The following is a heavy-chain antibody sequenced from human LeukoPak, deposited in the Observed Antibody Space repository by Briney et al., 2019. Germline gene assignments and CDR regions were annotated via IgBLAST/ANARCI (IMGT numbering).Heavy chain of an antibody. D-gene: IGHD3-10*01. V-gene: IGHV3-30*02. J-gene: IGHJ5*02. CDR3: AKGDVVRGVGLNWVDP. Sequence: GGSLRLSCAVSGFTFSSYGMNWIRQAPGKGLEWVAFIRYDGSNKYYADSVKGRFTISRDNSKNTLYLQMNSLRAEDTAVYYCAKGDVVRGVGLNWVDPWGQGTLVTVSS. CDR1: GFTFSSYG. CDR2: IRYDGSNK.